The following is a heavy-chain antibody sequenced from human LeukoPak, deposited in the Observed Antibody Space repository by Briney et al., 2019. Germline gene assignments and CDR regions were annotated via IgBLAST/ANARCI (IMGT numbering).Heavy chain of an antibody. V-gene: IGHV3-66*01. J-gene: IGHJ4*02. D-gene: IGHD6-6*01. CDR2: IYTGGTT. CDR3: ARDSSSYYFDY. Sequence: GGSLRLSCAASGFTVTSNHMNWVRQAPGKGLEWVSIIYTGGTTHCADSLKDRFTISRDDSKNTLYLQMNSLRAEDTAVYYCARDSSSYYFDYWGQGTLVTVSS. CDR1: GFTVTSNH.